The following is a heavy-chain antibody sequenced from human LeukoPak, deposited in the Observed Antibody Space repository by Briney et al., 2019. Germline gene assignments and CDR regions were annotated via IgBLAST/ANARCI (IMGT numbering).Heavy chain of an antibody. CDR3: ARGDSGYSGPSAFDI. J-gene: IGHJ3*02. Sequence: SETLSLTCTVSGGSISSGGYYWSWIRQPPGKGLEWIGYIYHSGSTYYNPSLKSRVTISVDRSKNQFSLKLSSVTAADTAVYYCARGDSGYSGPSAFDIWGQGTMVTVSS. V-gene: IGHV4-30-2*01. CDR1: GGSISSGGYY. D-gene: IGHD5-12*01. CDR2: IYHSGST.